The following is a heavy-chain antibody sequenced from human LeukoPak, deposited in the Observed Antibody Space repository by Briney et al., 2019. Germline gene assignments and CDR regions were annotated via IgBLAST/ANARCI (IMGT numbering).Heavy chain of an antibody. CDR3: ARARRVTSTDY. CDR1: VYTFTGYY. V-gene: IGHV1-18*04. J-gene: IGHJ4*02. Sequence: ASLWVSSKASVYTFTGYYMHWVRQAPGQGVEWMGWISPYNGNTNYAQKLQGRATMTTDTSTRTAYMELRSLRSDDAAVYYCARARRVTSTDYWGQGTLVTVSS. D-gene: IGHD2-2*01. CDR2: ISPYNGNT.